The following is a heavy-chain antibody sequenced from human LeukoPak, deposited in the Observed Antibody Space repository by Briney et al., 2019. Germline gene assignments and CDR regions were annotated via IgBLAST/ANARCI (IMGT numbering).Heavy chain of an antibody. J-gene: IGHJ5*02. CDR2: INGDGSST. Sequence: PGGSLRLSCATSGFTFDDYAMHWVRQAPGKGLVWVSRINGDGSSTTYADSVKGRFTISRDNAKNTLYLQMNSLRAEDTAVYYCTRDMSPAHHWGQGTRVTVSS. CDR3: TRDMSPAHH. CDR1: GFTFDDYA. V-gene: IGHV3-74*01. D-gene: IGHD3-10*02.